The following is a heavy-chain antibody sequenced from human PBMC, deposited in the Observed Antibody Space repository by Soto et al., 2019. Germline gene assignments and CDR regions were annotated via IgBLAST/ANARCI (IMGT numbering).Heavy chain of an antibody. J-gene: IGHJ6*04. V-gene: IGHV1-18*01. Sequence: QVQLVQSGGEVKKPGASVKVSCKTSGYSFTTYGISWVRQAPGQGLEWMGWISAYNGNTNYAQKLQGRVTMTTDTSTSTAYMELRSLRSDATAVYYCAREGPAPYYYYGMDVWGTGSTVTVSS. CDR1: GYSFTTYG. CDR3: AREGPAPYYYYGMDV. CDR2: ISAYNGNT.